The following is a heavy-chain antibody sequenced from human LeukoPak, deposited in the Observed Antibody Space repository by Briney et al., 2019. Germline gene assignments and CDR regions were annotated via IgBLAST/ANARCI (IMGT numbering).Heavy chain of an antibody. J-gene: IGHJ4*02. D-gene: IGHD1-26*01. CDR3: ARPVGNSGIDF. V-gene: IGHV3-30*01. CDR2: ISYDENNK. CDR1: GFIFSSYA. Sequence: GGSLRLSCAASGFIFSSYAIHWVRQAPGKGLEWVAVISYDENNKYYADSVRGRFTISRDNSKNTLYLQMNGLRAEDTAIYYCARPVGNSGIDFWGQGTLVTVSS.